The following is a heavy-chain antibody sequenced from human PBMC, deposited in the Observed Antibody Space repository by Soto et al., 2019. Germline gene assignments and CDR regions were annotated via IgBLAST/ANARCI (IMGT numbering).Heavy chain of an antibody. CDR3: AKDWGSSDWFNWFDT. J-gene: IGHJ5*02. D-gene: IGHD6-19*01. CDR1: GFNVATTG. Sequence: QVQLVESGGGVVQPGRSLTLSCAGSGFNVATTGMHWVRQAPGKGLEWVAMISHDDSQMHYIESVKGRFTVSRDKSKNTLYLQMNGLRPEDTGVYNCAKDWGSSDWFNWFDTWGQGVLVTVSS. V-gene: IGHV3-30*18. CDR2: ISHDDSQM.